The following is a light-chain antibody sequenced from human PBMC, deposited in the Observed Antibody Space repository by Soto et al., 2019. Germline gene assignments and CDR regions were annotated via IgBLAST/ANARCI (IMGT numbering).Light chain of an antibody. CDR1: SSDVGGYNY. J-gene: IGLJ1*01. CDR2: DVS. Sequence: QSALTQPASVSRSPGQSITISCTGTSSDVGGYNYVSWYQQHPGKAPKLMIYDVSYRPSGVSDRFSGSKSGNTASLTISGLQSEDEAVYFCDSYTSGSSDVFRTGPKVT. CDR3: DSYTSGSSDV. V-gene: IGLV2-14*01.